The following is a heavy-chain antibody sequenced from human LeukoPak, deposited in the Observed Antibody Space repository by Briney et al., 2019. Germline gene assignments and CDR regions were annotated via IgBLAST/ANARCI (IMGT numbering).Heavy chain of an antibody. CDR3: ARVGLEPVDC. D-gene: IGHD1-26*01. CDR2: LNGDGSTT. CDR1: GFTFSTYW. V-gene: IGHV3-74*01. Sequence: PGGSLRLSCAASGFTFSTYWMHWFRQAPGKGLVWVSRLNGDGSTTSYADSVKSRFTISRDNAKNTLYLQMNSLRAEDTAVYFCARVGLEPVDCWGQGTLVTVSS. J-gene: IGHJ4*02.